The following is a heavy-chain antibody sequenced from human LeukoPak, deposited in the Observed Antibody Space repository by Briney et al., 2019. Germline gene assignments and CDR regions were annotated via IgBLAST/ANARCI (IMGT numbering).Heavy chain of an antibody. CDR1: GFTFSNYS. CDR3: ARDGGYYGSVSPYYYYGMDV. V-gene: IGHV3-21*01. J-gene: IGHJ6*02. D-gene: IGHD3-10*01. Sequence: GVLRLSCAASGFTFSNYSMNWVRQAPGKGLEWVSSISSSSSYIYYADSVKGRFTISRDNAKNSLYLQMTSLRAEDTAVYYCARDGGYYGSVSPYYYYGMDVWGQGTTVTASS. CDR2: ISSSSSYI.